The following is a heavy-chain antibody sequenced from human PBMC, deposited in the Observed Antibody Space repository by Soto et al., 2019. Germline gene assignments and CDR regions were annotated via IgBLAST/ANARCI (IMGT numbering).Heavy chain of an antibody. D-gene: IGHD1-1*01. CDR1: GGSFGGYY. J-gene: IGHJ4*02. Sequence: PSETLSLTCAVYGGSFGGYYWTWVRQPPWTGLEWIGEINHSGSTNYNPSLKSRVTISVDTSKNQFSLKLTSVTAADTAVYYCASDNLARLFDYCGQGTMVT. CDR2: INHSGST. V-gene: IGHV4-34*01. CDR3: ASDNLARLFDY.